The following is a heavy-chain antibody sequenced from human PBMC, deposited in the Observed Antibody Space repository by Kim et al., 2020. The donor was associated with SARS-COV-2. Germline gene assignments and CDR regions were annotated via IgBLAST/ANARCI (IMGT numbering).Heavy chain of an antibody. J-gene: IGHJ6*02. Sequence: ASVKVSCKASGYTFASHALNWVRQAPGQGLEWIGWINTNTGKPTYAQSFTGRFVFSLDTSVSTAFLEINSLKSEDTGIFYCTRDRWGINTNRWRTADVAFAGGDQATSATVS. D-gene: IGHD2-8*02. V-gene: IGHV7-4-1*02. CDR1: GYTFASHA. CDR3: TRDRWGINTNRWRTADVAFAG. CDR2: INTNTGKP.